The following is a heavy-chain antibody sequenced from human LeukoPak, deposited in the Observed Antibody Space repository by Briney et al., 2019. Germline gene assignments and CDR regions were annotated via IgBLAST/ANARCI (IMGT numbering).Heavy chain of an antibody. CDR2: ISGSGGST. Sequence: GGSLRLSCAASGFTFSSYAMSWVRQAPGKGLEWVSAISGSGGSTYYADSVKGRFTISRDNSKSTLFLQMNSLRAEDTALYYCGKDYRMIAFGGVIGIDAFDIWGQGTMVTVSS. D-gene: IGHD3-16*02. CDR1: GFTFSSYA. V-gene: IGHV3-23*01. J-gene: IGHJ3*02. CDR3: GKDYRMIAFGGVIGIDAFDI.